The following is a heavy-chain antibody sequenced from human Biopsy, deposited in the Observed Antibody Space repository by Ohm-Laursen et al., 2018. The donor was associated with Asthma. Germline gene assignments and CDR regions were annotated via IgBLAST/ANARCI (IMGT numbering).Heavy chain of an antibody. CDR1: GDSFSNYA. V-gene: IGHV1-2*06. D-gene: IGHD3-16*01. Sequence: GASVKVSCKASGDSFSNYAISWVRQAPGQGLEWMGRIDPNSGGTNYAQKFLGRVTMTRDTSVNTVFMVLSRLRSDDTAVYYCARIKIRIGAGTDRYFDLWGRGTLVTVSS. CDR3: ARIKIRIGAGTDRYFDL. J-gene: IGHJ2*01. CDR2: IDPNSGGT.